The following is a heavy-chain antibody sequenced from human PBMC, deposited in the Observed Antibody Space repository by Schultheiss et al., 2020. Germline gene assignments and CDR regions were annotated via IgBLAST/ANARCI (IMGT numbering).Heavy chain of an antibody. J-gene: IGHJ4*02. V-gene: IGHV4-39*07. D-gene: IGHD3-3*01. Sequence: SQTLSLTCTVSGDSISSSVYYWGWIRQPPGKGLEWIGIIYYSGSTNYNPSLKSRVTISVDTSKNQFSLKLSSVTAADTAVYYCARRPSTIFGVVDYYFDYWGQGTLVTVSS. CDR2: IYYSGST. CDR1: GDSISSSVYY. CDR3: ARRPSTIFGVVDYYFDY.